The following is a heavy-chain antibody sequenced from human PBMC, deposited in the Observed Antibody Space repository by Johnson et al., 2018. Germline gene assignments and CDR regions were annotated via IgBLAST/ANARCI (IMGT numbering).Heavy chain of an antibody. V-gene: IGHV3-33*01. Sequence: QVQLVESGGGAVQPGSSLRLSCTASGFVFNSHGMHWVRQAPGKGPEWVASIWYDGSNKYYADSVQGRFTISRDNSKNTLYLQMNRLKVGDTAVYYCARRPQPDRPPGGPYFDFWGQGTMVAVSS. D-gene: IGHD1-26*01. J-gene: IGHJ3*01. CDR3: ARRPQPDRPPGGPYFDF. CDR2: IWYDGSNK. CDR1: GFVFNSHG.